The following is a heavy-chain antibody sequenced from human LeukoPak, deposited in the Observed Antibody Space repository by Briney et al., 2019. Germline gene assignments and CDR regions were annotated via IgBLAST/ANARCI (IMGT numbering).Heavy chain of an antibody. J-gene: IGHJ3*02. CDR2: ISGSGGST. CDR1: GFTFSSYA. V-gene: IGHV3-23*01. CDR3: AKLGGSGSYYLGDAFDI. Sequence: GGSLRLSCAASGFTFSSYAMSWVRQAPGKGLEWVSAISGSGGSTYYADSVKGRFTISRDNSKNTLYLQMNSLRAEDTAVYYCAKLGGSGSYYLGDAFDIWGQGTMVTVSS. D-gene: IGHD3-10*01.